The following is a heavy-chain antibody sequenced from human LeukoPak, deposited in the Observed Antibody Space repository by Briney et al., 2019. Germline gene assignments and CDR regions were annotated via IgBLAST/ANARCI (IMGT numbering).Heavy chain of an antibody. CDR1: GFTFSSYA. CDR3: ARWLGAWLVLDY. CDR2: ISYDGSNK. V-gene: IGHV3-30-3*01. D-gene: IGHD6-19*01. J-gene: IGHJ4*02. Sequence: GGSLRLSCAASGFTFSSYAMHWVRQAPGKGLEWVAVISYDGSNKYYADSVKGRFTISRDNSKNTLYLQMNSLGAEDTAVYYCARWLGAWLVLDYWGKGTLVTVSS.